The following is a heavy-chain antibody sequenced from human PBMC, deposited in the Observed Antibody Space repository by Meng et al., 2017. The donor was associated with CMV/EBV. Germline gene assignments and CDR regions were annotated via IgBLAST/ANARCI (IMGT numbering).Heavy chain of an antibody. V-gene: IGHV3-73*01. CDR3: ARLVVPAAIPYYYYYGMDV. Sequence: GESLKISCAASGFTFSGSAMHWVRQASGKGLEWVGRIRSKANSYATAYAASVKGRFTISRDDSKNTAYLQMNSLKTEDTAVYYCARLVVPAAIPYYYYYGMDVWGQGTTVTVSS. J-gene: IGHJ6*02. CDR2: IRSKANSYAT. CDR1: GFTFSGSA. D-gene: IGHD2-2*01.